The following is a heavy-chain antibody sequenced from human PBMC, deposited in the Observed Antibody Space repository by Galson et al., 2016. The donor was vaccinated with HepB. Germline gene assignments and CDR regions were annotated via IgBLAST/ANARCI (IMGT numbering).Heavy chain of an antibody. Sequence: SLRLSCAASGFNFSIYWMTWVRQAPGKGLEWVANIKQDGRAKYFVDSVKGRFTASRDNAKNSLYLHMNSLRAEDSAVYYCVRARGFDYWGLGALVTVSS. CDR3: VRARGFDY. CDR1: GFNFSIYW. CDR2: IKQDGRAK. J-gene: IGHJ4*02. V-gene: IGHV3-7*03.